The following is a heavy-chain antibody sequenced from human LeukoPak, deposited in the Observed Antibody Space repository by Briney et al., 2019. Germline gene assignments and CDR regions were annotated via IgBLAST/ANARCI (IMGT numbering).Heavy chain of an antibody. Sequence: GWSQTLSCAASGFSFSSYWKLWVRHAPGMGLVWVSRISTDGSTTNYADSVKGRFTISRDNAKNTLYLQMNSLRAEDTAVYYCLMVRVVTAWGQGTLVTVSS. V-gene: IGHV3-74*01. D-gene: IGHD3-10*01. CDR2: ISTDGSTT. J-gene: IGHJ5*02. CDR3: LMVRVVTA. CDR1: GFSFSSYW.